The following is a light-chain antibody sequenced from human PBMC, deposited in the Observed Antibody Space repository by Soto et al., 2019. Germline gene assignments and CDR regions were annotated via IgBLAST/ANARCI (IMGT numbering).Light chain of an antibody. CDR2: DVN. CDR1: SSDVGGYNY. V-gene: IGLV2-8*01. Sequence: QSALTQPPSASGSPGQSVTISCTGTSSDVGGYNYVSWYQQHPGKAPKLMIYDVNKRPSGVPDRFSGSKSGNTASLTVSGLQAEDEADYYCSSYAVNNNLGVFGGGTKVTVL. CDR3: SSYAVNNNLGV. J-gene: IGLJ2*01.